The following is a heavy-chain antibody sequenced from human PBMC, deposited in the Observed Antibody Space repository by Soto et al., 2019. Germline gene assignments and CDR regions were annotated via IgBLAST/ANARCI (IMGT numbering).Heavy chain of an antibody. V-gene: IGHV3-53*01. D-gene: IGHD2-8*01. CDR3: ARVILYYKYFDL. CDR1: GFTVSSNY. Sequence: GGSLRPSCAASGFTVSSNYMSWVRQAPGKGLEWVSVIYSGGSTYYADSVKGRFTISRDNSKNTLYLQMNSLRAEDTAVYYCARVILYYKYFDLWGRGTLVTVSS. CDR2: IYSGGST. J-gene: IGHJ2*01.